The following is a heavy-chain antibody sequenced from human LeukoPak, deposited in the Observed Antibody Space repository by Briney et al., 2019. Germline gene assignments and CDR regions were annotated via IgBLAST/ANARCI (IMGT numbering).Heavy chain of an antibody. CDR3: ARDLNYGDSYYFDY. CDR2: ISGSGGST. CDR1: GFTFSSYA. V-gene: IGHV3-23*01. Sequence: PGGSLRLSCAASGFTFSSYAMSWVRQAPGKGLEWVSAISGSGGSTYYADSVKGRFTISRDNSKNTLYLQMNSLRAEDTAVYYCARDLNYGDSYYFDYWGQGTLVTVSS. D-gene: IGHD4-17*01. J-gene: IGHJ4*02.